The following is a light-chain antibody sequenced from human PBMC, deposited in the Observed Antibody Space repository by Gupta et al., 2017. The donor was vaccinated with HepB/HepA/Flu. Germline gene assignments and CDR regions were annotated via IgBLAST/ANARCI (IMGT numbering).Light chain of an antibody. CDR3: QRDGNSPWT. Sequence: EIVLTQSPCTLSLSPGERATLSCRASQSVRSSYLAWYQQKPGQAPRLLIYGASSTATGIPDRFSGSGSGTDFTLTISRLDPEDFAVYYCQRDGNSPWTFGQGTKVEIK. CDR2: GAS. V-gene: IGKV3-20*01. J-gene: IGKJ1*01. CDR1: QSVRSSY.